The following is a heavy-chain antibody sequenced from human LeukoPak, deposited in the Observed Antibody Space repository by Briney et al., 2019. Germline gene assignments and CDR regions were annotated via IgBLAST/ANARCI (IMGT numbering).Heavy chain of an antibody. J-gene: IGHJ6*03. CDR2: ISSSSSYI. CDR1: GFTFSSYS. Sequence: GGSLRLSCAASGFTFSSYSMNWVRQAPGKGLEWVSSISSSSSYIYYADSVKGRFTISGDNAKNSLYLQMNSLRAEDTAVYYCARVVAGRYYYMDVWGKGTTVTVSS. V-gene: IGHV3-21*01. D-gene: IGHD2-15*01. CDR3: ARVVAGRYYYMDV.